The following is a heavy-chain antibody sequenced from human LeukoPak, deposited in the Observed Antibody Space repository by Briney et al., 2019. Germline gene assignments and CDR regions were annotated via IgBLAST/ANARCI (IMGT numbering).Heavy chain of an antibody. CDR1: GGSFSGYY. CDR3: ARLPRRVRGVMSWFAP. D-gene: IGHD3-10*01. J-gene: IGHJ5*02. V-gene: IGHV4-34*01. CDR2: INHSGST. Sequence: SETLSLTCAVYGGSFSGYYWSWIRQPPGKGLEWIGEINHSGSTNYNPSLESRVTISVDTSKNQFSLKLSSVTAADTAVYYCARLPRRVRGVMSWFAPWGQGTLVTVSS.